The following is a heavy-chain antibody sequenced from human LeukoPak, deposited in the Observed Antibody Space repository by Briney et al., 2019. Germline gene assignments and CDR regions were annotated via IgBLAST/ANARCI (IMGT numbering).Heavy chain of an antibody. CDR2: INPSGGST. Sequence: VSVKVSCKASGYTFTSYYMHWVRQAPGQGLEWMGIINPSGGSTSYAQKFQGRVTMTRDTSTSTVYMELSSLRSEDTAVYYCARVRGYYYDSSGYYPNTCLDYWGQGTLVTVSS. D-gene: IGHD3-22*01. J-gene: IGHJ4*02. V-gene: IGHV1-46*03. CDR3: ARVRGYYYDSSGYYPNTCLDY. CDR1: GYTFTSYY.